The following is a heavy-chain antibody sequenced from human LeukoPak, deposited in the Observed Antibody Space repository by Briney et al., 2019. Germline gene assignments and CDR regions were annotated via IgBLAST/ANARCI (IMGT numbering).Heavy chain of an antibody. V-gene: IGHV3-23*01. CDR3: AKDYSKTSYYGSGTYYRPNWFDP. CDR2: ISGSGGST. D-gene: IGHD3-10*01. J-gene: IGHJ5*02. CDR1: GFTFSRNG. Sequence: GGSLRLSCAASGFTFSRNGMTWVRQAPGKGLEWVSAISGSGGSTYYADSVKGRFTISRDNSKNTLYLQMNSLRPEDTAVYYCAKDYSKTSYYGSGTYYRPNWFDPRGQGTLVIVSS.